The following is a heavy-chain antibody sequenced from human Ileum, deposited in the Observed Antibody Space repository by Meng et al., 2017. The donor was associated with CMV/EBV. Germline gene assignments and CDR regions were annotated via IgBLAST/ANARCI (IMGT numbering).Heavy chain of an antibody. J-gene: IGHJ6*02. V-gene: IGHV3-9*01. CDR2: ISWNSDRL. CDR1: GFDLDDFA. D-gene: IGHD3-9*01. CDR3: AKDVGAYAGFET. Sequence: GGSLKISCVGSGFDLDDFAMHWVRQVPGKGLEWVSSISWNSDRLDYAGPVKGRFTISRDNAKNSLFVQMSSLKPEDTALYYCAKDVGAYAGFETWGQGTAVTVSS.